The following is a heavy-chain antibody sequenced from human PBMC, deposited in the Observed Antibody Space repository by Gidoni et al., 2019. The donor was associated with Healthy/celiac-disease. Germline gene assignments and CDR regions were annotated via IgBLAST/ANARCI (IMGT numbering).Heavy chain of an antibody. CDR2: IYHSGST. CDR1: TSGYY. CDR3: ARDHYYDSSGYFNWFDP. Sequence: TSGYYWGWIRQPPGKGLEWIGSIYHSGSTYYNPSLKSRVTISVDTSKNQFSLKLSSVTAADTAVYYCARDHYYDSSGYFNWFDPWGQGTLVTVSS. D-gene: IGHD3-22*01. J-gene: IGHJ5*02. V-gene: IGHV4-38-2*02.